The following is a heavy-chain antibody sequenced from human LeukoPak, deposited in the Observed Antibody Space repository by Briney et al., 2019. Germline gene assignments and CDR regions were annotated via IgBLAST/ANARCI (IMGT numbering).Heavy chain of an antibody. Sequence: GGSLRLSCAASGFTFSSYGVHWVRQAPGKGLEWVAVISYDGSNKYYADSVKGRFTISRDNSKNTLYLQMNSLRAEDTAVYYCASGDCYSYVSSECRYFQHWGQGTLVIVSS. J-gene: IGHJ1*01. D-gene: IGHD2-21*02. V-gene: IGHV3-30*03. CDR1: GFTFSSYG. CDR2: ISYDGSNK. CDR3: ASGDCYSYVSSECRYFQH.